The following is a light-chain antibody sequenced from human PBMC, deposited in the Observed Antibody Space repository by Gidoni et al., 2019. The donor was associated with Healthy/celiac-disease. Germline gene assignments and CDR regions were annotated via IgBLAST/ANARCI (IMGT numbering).Light chain of an antibody. Sequence: QSALTQPASVSGSPGQSITISCTGTSSDVGGYNYVSWYQQHPGKAPKLMIYDVSNRPSGFSHRFSGSKSGNTASLTISGLQAEDEADYYCSSYTSSSTLLFGGGTKLTVL. CDR2: DVS. CDR1: SSDVGGYNY. V-gene: IGLV2-14*03. CDR3: SSYTSSSTLL. J-gene: IGLJ2*01.